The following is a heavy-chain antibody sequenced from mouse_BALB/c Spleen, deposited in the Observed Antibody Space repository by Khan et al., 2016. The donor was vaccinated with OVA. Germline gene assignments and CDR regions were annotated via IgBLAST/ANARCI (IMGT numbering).Heavy chain of an antibody. J-gene: IGHJ2*01. Sequence: EVQLQQSGPELVKPGASVKIPCKASGYTFTDYNMDWVKQSHGKSLEWIGDITPNNGGTIYNQRFKGKATLTVEKSSSTAYMELRSRTSEATAVYYWTRGGDGSPFDYWGQGTTLTVSS. V-gene: IGHV1-18*01. CDR2: ITPNNGGT. CDR1: GYTFTDYN. D-gene: IGHD1-1*01. CDR3: TRGGDGSPFDY.